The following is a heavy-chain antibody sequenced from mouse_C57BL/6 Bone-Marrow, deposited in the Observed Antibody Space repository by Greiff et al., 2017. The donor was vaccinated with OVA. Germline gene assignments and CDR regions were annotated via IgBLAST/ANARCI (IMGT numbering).Heavy chain of an antibody. Sequence: EVQLVESGGGLVKPGGSLKLSCAASGFTFSSYAMSWVRQTPEKRLEWVATISDGGSYTYYPDNVKGRFTISRDNAKNNLYLQMSHLKSEDTAMYYCARVYDGYPFDYWGKGTTLTVSS. CDR3: ARVYDGYPFDY. J-gene: IGHJ2*01. CDR1: GFTFSSYA. D-gene: IGHD2-3*01. CDR2: ISDGGSYT. V-gene: IGHV5-4*01.